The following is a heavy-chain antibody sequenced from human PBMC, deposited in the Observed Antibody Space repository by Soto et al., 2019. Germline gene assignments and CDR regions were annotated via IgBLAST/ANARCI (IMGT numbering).Heavy chain of an antibody. CDR3: ARAPTVAGNVYYYYGMDV. CDR1: GFTFSSYG. J-gene: IGHJ6*02. Sequence: GGSLRLCCAASGFTFSSYGMHGVRQDPGKGLEWVAVIWYDGSNKYYADSVKGRFTISRDNSKNTLYLQMNSLRAEDTAVYYCARAPTVAGNVYYYYGMDVWGQGTTVTVSS. D-gene: IGHD6-19*01. V-gene: IGHV3-33*01. CDR2: IWYDGSNK.